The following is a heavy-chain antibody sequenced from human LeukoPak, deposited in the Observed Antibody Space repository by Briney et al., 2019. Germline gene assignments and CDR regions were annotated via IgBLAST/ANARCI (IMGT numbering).Heavy chain of an antibody. CDR3: ARDLSGYCSSTSCLSYEFDY. Sequence: ASVKVSCKASGYTFTGYYMHWVRQAPGQGLEWMGWINPNRGGTNYAQKFQGRVTMTRDTSISTAYMELSRLRSDDTAVYYCARDLSGYCSSTSCLSYEFDYWGQGTLVTVSS. V-gene: IGHV1-2*02. CDR2: INPNRGGT. CDR1: GYTFTGYY. D-gene: IGHD2-2*01. J-gene: IGHJ4*02.